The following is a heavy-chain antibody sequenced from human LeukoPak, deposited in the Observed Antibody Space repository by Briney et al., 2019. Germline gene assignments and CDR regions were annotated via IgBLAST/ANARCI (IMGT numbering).Heavy chain of an antibody. CDR2: SRNRAKSYTT. Sequence: GGSLRLSCAVSGFXFSDHYMGWVRQAPGKGLEWVGRSRNRAKSYTTDYAASVKGRFTISRDDSKSTLYLQMNSLETEDTAVYYCSRDATGDHWGQGTLVSVSS. J-gene: IGHJ4*02. V-gene: IGHV3-72*01. CDR1: GFXFSDHY. CDR3: SRDATGDH.